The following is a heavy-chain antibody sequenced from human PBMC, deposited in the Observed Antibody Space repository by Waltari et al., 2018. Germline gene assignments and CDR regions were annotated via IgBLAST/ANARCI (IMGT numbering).Heavy chain of an antibody. J-gene: IGHJ5*02. CDR3: ARDLSWDYDSSGKRQNWFDP. D-gene: IGHD3-22*01. CDR1: GGSISSYY. V-gene: IGHV4-59*01. CDR2: IYYSGST. Sequence: QVQLQESGPGLVKPSETLSLTCTDSGGSISSYYWSWIRQPPGKGLEWIGYIYYSGSTNYNPSLKSRVTISVDTSKNQFSLKLSSVTAADTAVYYCARDLSWDYDSSGKRQNWFDPWGQGTLVTVSS.